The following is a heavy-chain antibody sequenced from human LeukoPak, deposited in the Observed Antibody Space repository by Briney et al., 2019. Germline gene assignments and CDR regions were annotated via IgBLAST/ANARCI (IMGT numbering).Heavy chain of an antibody. CDR2: ISGTGDSP. Sequence: GRSLRLSCAASGFTFRSYAMDWVRQAPGKGLEWVSAISGTGDSPHYADSVKGRFTISRYNSKNTLYLQMNSLRAEDTAFYYCAKDIGWFDPWGQGTLVTVSS. CDR3: AKDIGWFDP. CDR1: GFTFRSYA. V-gene: IGHV3-23*01. J-gene: IGHJ5*02.